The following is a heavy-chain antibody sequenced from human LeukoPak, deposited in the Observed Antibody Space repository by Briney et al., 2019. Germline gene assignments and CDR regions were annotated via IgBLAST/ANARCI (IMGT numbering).Heavy chain of an antibody. V-gene: IGHV4-39*07. CDR2: ISYGGGT. CDR1: GGSLSSSSYF. Sequence: SETLSLTCTVSGGSLSSSSYFWGWLRQSPGKGLEWIGSISYGGGTYYNPSLESRVTISLDTSNNQFSLRLSSVTAADTAVYYCARLTPTTLPIYYYYMDVWGKGTTVTVSS. J-gene: IGHJ6*03. CDR3: ARLTPTTLPIYYYYMDV. D-gene: IGHD1-7*01.